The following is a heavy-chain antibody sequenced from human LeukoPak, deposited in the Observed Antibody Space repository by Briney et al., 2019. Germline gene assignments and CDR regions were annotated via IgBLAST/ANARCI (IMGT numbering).Heavy chain of an antibody. CDR3: ARETYSSSWGDLYYYGMDV. J-gene: IGHJ6*02. CDR1: GFTFSSYS. Sequence: GGSLRLSCAASGFTFSSYSMNWVRQAPGKGLEWVSSISSSSYIYYADSVKGRFTISRDNAKNSLYPQMNSLRAEDTAVYYCARETYSSSWGDLYYYGMDVWGQGTTVTVSS. D-gene: IGHD6-13*01. V-gene: IGHV3-21*01. CDR2: ISSSSYI.